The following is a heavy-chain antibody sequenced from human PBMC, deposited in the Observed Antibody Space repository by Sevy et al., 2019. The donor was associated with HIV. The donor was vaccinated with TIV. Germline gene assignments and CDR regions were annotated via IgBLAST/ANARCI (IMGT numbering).Heavy chain of an antibody. V-gene: IGHV4-30-4*01. CDR1: GGSISSGDFY. Sequence: SETLSLTCTVSGGSISSGDFYWSWIRQPPGKGLEWIGYIYYSGSTYYNPSLKSRVNISVETSKNQFSLRLSSVTAADTAVYYCASGITSTVENYYYYYGMDVWGQGTTVTVSS. CDR2: IYYSGST. J-gene: IGHJ6*02. CDR3: ASGITSTVENYYYYYGMDV. D-gene: IGHD3-10*01.